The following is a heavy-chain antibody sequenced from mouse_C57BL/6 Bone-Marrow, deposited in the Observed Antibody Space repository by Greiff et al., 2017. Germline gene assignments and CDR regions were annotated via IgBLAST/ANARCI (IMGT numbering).Heavy chain of an antibody. V-gene: IGHV5-17*01. CDR2: ISSGSSTI. Sequence: EVKVVESGGGLVKPGGSLKLSCAASGFTFSDYGMHWVRQAPEKGLEWVAYISSGSSTIYYADTVKGRFTISRDNAKNTLFLQMTSLRSEDTAMYYCARNGYYVYYFEYWGKGTTLTVSS. CDR3: ARNGYYVYYFEY. D-gene: IGHD2-3*01. CDR1: GFTFSDYG. J-gene: IGHJ2*01.